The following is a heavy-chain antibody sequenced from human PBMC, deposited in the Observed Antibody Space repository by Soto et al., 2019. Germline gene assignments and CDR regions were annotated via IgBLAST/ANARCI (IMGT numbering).Heavy chain of an antibody. J-gene: IGHJ6*03. CDR1: GYTFTSYA. Sequence: QVQLVQSGAEVKKPGASVKVSCKASGYTFTSYAMHWVRQAPGQRLEWMGWINAGNGNTKYSQKFQGRVTITRDTTASTAYMELSSLRSEDTAVYYCARVGVAATLYYYYHRDVWGKGTTVTVSS. V-gene: IGHV1-3*01. CDR3: ARVGVAATLYYYYHRDV. CDR2: INAGNGNT. D-gene: IGHD2-15*01.